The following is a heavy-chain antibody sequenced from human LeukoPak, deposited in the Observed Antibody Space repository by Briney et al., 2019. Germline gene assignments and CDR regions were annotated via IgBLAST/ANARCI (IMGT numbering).Heavy chain of an antibody. J-gene: IGHJ4*02. Sequence: PGGSLRLSCAASGFTFSSYAMSWVRQAPGKGLEWVSTISGSCSSTYYADSGKGRFTISRDNPKNTLYLQMNSLRAEDTAVYYCAKDSGYYYKSFDYWGQGTLVTVSS. CDR1: GFTFSSYA. CDR2: ISGSCSST. V-gene: IGHV3-23*01. D-gene: IGHD3-22*01. CDR3: AKDSGYYYKSFDY.